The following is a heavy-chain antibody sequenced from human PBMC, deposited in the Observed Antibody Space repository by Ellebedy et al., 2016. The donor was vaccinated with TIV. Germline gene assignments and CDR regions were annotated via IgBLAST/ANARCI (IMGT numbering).Heavy chain of an antibody. V-gene: IGHV4-30-4*01. CDR2: IYYSGST. CDR3: AREVVVTAIVDY. CDR1: GGSISSGDYY. Sequence: SETLSLXCTVSGGSISSGDYYWSWIRQPPGKGLEWIGYIYYSGSTYYNPSLKSRVTISVDTSKNQFSLKLSSVTAADTAVYYCAREVVVTAIVDYWGQGTLVTVSS. J-gene: IGHJ4*02. D-gene: IGHD2-21*02.